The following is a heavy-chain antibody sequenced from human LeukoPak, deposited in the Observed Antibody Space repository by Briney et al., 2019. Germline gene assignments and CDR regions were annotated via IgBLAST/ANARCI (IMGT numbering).Heavy chain of an antibody. D-gene: IGHD1-26*01. CDR2: ISSSSSYI. CDR1: GFTFSSYS. Sequence: GGSLRLSCAASGFTFSSYSMNWVRHAPGKGLEWLSSISSSSSYIYYADSVKGRFTISRDNAKNSLYLQMNSLRAEDTAVYYCARDWGSYYFAFDIWGQGTMVTVSS. J-gene: IGHJ3*02. V-gene: IGHV3-21*01. CDR3: ARDWGSYYFAFDI.